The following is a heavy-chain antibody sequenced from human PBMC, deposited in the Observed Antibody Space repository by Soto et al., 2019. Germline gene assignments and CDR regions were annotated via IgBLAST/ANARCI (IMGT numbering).Heavy chain of an antibody. CDR1: GYTFTGYY. CDR3: ARGGSSSLDY. V-gene: IGHV1-2*02. J-gene: IGHJ4*02. CDR2: INPNSGGT. Sequence: QVQLVQSGAEGKKPGASVKVSCKASGYTFTGYYMHWVRQAPGQGPEWMGWINPNSGGTTYAQKFQGRVTVTRDTSISTAYVELSSLRSDDTAVYYCARGGSSSLDYWGQGTLVTVSS. D-gene: IGHD6-6*01.